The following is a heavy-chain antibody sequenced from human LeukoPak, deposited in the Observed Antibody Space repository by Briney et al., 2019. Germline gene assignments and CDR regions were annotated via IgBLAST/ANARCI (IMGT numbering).Heavy chain of an antibody. CDR2: TRYDGSNK. CDR3: AKDPANYYDSSGYGDAFDI. CDR1: GFTFNTYG. V-gene: IGHV3-30*02. J-gene: IGHJ3*02. D-gene: IGHD3-22*01. Sequence: GGSLRLSCAASGFTFNTYGMHWVRQAPGKGLEWVAFTRYDGSNKYYADSVKGRFTISRDNSKNTLYLQMNSLRAEDTAVYYCAKDPANYYDSSGYGDAFDIWGQGTMVTVSS.